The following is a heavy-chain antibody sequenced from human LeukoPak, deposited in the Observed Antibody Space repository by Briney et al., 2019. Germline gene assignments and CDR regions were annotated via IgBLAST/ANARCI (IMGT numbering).Heavy chain of an antibody. D-gene: IGHD6-25*01. CDR1: GFTVSSNY. Sequence: PGGSLRLSCAASGFTVSSNYMSWVRQAPGKGLEWVSNIRSSNNYTNYADSVKGRFTISRDNAKNSLSLQMNSLRAEDTAVYYCARDGSGFGWFDSWGQGTLVTVSS. CDR2: IRSSNNYT. CDR3: ARDGSGFGWFDS. J-gene: IGHJ5*01. V-gene: IGHV3-11*05.